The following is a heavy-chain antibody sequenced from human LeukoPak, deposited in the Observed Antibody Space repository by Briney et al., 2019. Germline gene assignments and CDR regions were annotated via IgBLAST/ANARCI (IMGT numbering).Heavy chain of an antibody. CDR3: ASLPYCSSTSCYKGALFY. Sequence: SETLSLTCTVSGGSISSYYWSWIRQPPGKGLEWTGYIYYSGSTNYNPSLKSRVTISVDTSKNQFSLKLSSVTAADTAVYYCASLPYCSSTSCYKGALFYWGQGTLVTVSS. J-gene: IGHJ4*02. D-gene: IGHD2-2*02. CDR1: GGSISSYY. CDR2: IYYSGST. V-gene: IGHV4-59*01.